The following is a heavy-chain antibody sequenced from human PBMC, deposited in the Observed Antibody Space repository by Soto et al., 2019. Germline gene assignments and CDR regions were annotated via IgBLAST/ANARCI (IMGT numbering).Heavy chain of an antibody. V-gene: IGHV3-64D*06. CDR1: GFTFSSYA. Sequence: GGSLRLSCSASGFTFSSYAMHWVRQAPGKGLEYVSAISSNGGSTYYADSVKGRFTISRDNSKNTLYLQMSSLRAEDTAVYYCVKGRYYYDSSGYRAWFDPWGQGTLVTVSS. CDR2: ISSNGGST. CDR3: VKGRYYYDSSGYRAWFDP. J-gene: IGHJ5*02. D-gene: IGHD3-22*01.